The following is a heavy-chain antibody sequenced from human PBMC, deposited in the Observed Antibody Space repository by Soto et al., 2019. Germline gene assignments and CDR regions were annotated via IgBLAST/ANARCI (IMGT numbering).Heavy chain of an antibody. CDR1: GGTFSSYT. CDR3: ARSLARGWTPY. D-gene: IGHD6-19*01. CDR2: IIPVFNTT. Sequence: QVHLVQSEAEVKKPGSSVKVSCKASGGTFSSYTVSWVRQAPGQGLEWVGGIIPVFNTTYYAQKFQGRVTILADKSTSTAYIELSNLRSEDTAVYYCARSLARGWTPYWGQGTLVIVSS. J-gene: IGHJ4*02. V-gene: IGHV1-69*06.